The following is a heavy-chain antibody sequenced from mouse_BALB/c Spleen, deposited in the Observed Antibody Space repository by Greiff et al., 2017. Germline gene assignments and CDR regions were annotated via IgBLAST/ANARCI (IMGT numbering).Heavy chain of an antibody. CDR3: ARMAGNSRAMDY. V-gene: IGHV1-18*01. D-gene: IGHD2-1*01. CDR2: INPNNGGT. Sequence: EVKLVESGPELVKPGASVKISCKTSGYTFTEYTMHWVKQSHGKSLEWIGGINPNNGGTSYNQKFKGKATLTVDKSSSTAYMELRSLTSEDSAVYYCARMAGNSRAMDYWGQGTSVTVSS. CDR1: GYTFTEYT. J-gene: IGHJ4*01.